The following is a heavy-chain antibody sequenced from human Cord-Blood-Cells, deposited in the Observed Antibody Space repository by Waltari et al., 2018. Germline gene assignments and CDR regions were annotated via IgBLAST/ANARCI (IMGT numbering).Heavy chain of an antibody. D-gene: IGHD6-6*01. Sequence: QVQLVQSGAEVKQPGSSVKVSCTPSGGTFSSYAISWVRQPPGQGLEWMGEIIPICGTANYAQKFQGRVTITADESTSTAYMELSSLRSEDTAVYYCAREYSSSSGDDYAFDIWGQGTMVTVSS. CDR3: AREYSSSSGDDYAFDI. J-gene: IGHJ3*02. CDR2: IIPICGTA. V-gene: IGHV1-69*01. CDR1: GGTFSSYA.